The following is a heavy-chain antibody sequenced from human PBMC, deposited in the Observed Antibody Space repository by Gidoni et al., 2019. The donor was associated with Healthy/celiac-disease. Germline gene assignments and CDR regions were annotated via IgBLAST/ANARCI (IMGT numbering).Heavy chain of an antibody. CDR1: GGSISRYY. CDR3: ASGLAAAGKKDPYFDY. D-gene: IGHD6-13*01. V-gene: IGHV4-59*01. J-gene: IGHJ4*02. CDR2: IYYSGST. Sequence: QVQLQVSGPGLVKPSATLSLTCTLSGGSISRYYWSWIRQPPGKGLEWIGYIYYSGSTNYNPSLKSRVTISVDTSKNQFSLKLSSVTAADTAVYYCASGLAAAGKKDPYFDYWGQGTLVTVSS.